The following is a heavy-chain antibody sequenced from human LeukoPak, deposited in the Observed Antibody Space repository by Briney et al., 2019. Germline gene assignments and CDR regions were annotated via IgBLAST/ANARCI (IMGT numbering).Heavy chain of an antibody. CDR3: AKVGWGRGYDFWSGYYFDY. J-gene: IGHJ4*02. CDR2: ISWNSGSI. D-gene: IGHD3-3*01. Sequence: WIRQPAGKGLEWVSGISWNSGSIGYADSVKGRFTISRDNAKNSLYLQMNSLRAEDMALYYCAKVGWGRGYDFWSGYYFDYWGQGTLVTVSS. V-gene: IGHV3-9*03.